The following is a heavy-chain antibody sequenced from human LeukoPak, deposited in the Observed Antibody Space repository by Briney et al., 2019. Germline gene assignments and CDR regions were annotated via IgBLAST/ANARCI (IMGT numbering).Heavy chain of an antibody. CDR2: INPNSGGT. CDR3: ARDRSITIFGVVINGYYYYMDV. D-gene: IGHD3-3*01. CDR1: GYTFTGYY. J-gene: IGHJ6*03. Sequence: GASVKVSCKASGYTFTGYYMHWVRQAPGQGLEWMGWINPNSGGTNYAQKLQGRVTMTTDTSTSTAYMELRSLRSDDTAVYYCARDRSITIFGVVINGYYYYMDVWGKGTTVTVSS. V-gene: IGHV1-2*02.